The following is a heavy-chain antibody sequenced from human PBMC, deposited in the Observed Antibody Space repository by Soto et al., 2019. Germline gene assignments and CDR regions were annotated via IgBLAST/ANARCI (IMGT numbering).Heavy chain of an antibody. CDR3: ARQKLRKFEP. CDR2: IDPSDSYT. CDR1: GYSFTSYL. J-gene: IGHJ5*02. D-gene: IGHD1-26*01. V-gene: IGHV5-10-1*01. Sequence: GESLKISCKGSGYSFTSYLISCVRQIPGKGLEWMGRIDPSDSYTNYSPSFQGHVTISADKYISTAYLQWSSLKASDTAMYYCARQKLRKFEPWGKGTLVTVSS.